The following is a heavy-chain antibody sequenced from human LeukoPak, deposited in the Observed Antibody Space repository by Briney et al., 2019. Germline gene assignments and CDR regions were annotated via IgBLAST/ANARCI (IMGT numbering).Heavy chain of an antibody. J-gene: IGHJ5*02. CDR2: IYISGST. CDR1: GGSISTHY. D-gene: IGHD3-16*01. Sequence: SETLSLTCTVSGGSISTHYWSWIRQSAGKGLEWIGRIYISGSTDYNPSLKSRVTMSVDTSKNQLSLKLTSVTAADTAVYYCARLYAGAYTRLDPWGQGTLVAVSS. CDR3: ARLYAGAYTRLDP. V-gene: IGHV4-4*07.